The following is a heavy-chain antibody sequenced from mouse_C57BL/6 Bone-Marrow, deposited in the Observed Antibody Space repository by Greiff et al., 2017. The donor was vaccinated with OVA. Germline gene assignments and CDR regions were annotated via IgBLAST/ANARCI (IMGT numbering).Heavy chain of an antibody. CDR2: INPNTGGT. D-gene: IGHD1-1*01. J-gene: IGHJ1*03. CDR1: GYTFTDYY. V-gene: IGHV1-26*01. CDR3: ARPLDYYGSSYWYFDG. Sequence: VQLQQSGPELVKPGASVKISCKASGYTFTDYYMNWVKQSHGKSLEWIGDINPNTGGTSYNQKFKGKATLTVDKSSSTAYMELRSLTSEDSAVYYCARPLDYYGSSYWYFDGWGTGTTVTVSS.